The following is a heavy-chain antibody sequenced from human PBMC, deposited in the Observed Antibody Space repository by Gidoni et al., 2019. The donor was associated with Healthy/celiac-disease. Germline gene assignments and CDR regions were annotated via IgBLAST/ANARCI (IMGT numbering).Heavy chain of an antibody. V-gene: IGHV3-30-3*01. CDR1: GFTFSSYA. CDR2: ISYDGSNK. J-gene: IGHJ2*01. CDR3: ARKRWYFDL. Sequence: QVQLVASGGGVVQPGRSLRLSCAASGFTFSSYAMHWVRQATGKGLEWVAVISYDGSNKYYADSVKGRFTISRDNSKNTLYLQMNSLRAEDTAVYYCARKRWYFDLWGRGTLVTVSS. D-gene: IGHD6-25*01.